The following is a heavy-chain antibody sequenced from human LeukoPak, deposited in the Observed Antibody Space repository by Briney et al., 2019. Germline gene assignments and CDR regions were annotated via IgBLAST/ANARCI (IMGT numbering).Heavy chain of an antibody. D-gene: IGHD6-13*01. CDR1: GFLFSSYW. CDR3: AREGDGSSSWYQHFQH. CDR2: IKYDGSDK. J-gene: IGHJ1*01. Sequence: GGSLRLSCAASGFLFSSYWMSWVRQAPGKGLEWIANIKYDGSDKFYVDSVKGRFSVSRDNAKNSLYLQMTSLRVEDTAVYYCAREGDGSSSWYQHFQHWGQGTLVTVSS. V-gene: IGHV3-7*01.